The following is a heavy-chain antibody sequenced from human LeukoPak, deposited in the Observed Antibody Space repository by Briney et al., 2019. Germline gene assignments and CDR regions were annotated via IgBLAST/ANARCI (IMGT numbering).Heavy chain of an antibody. V-gene: IGHV3-74*01. D-gene: IGHD3-9*01. J-gene: IGHJ4*02. CDR3: GRDFDT. CDR2: INPGGSYT. CDR1: GFTFSDYW. Sequence: GGSLRLSCAASGFTFSDYWIYWVRHAPGKGLMWVSRINPGGSYTNYADSVKGRFTISRDNAKNTVFLQMNSLRADDTGVYYCGRDFDTWGPGTLVTVSA.